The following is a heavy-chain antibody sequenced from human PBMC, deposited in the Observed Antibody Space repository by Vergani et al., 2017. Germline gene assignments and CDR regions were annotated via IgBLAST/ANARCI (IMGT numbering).Heavy chain of an antibody. D-gene: IGHD6-13*01. Sequence: QVQLQASGPGLVKPSEPLSLTCTVSGGPISSYYWSWIRQPPGKGLEWIGYIYYSGSTNYNPSLKSRVTISVDTSKNQFSLKLSSVTAADTAVYYCARDYPIAAAGSLSDAFDIWGQGTMVTVSS. J-gene: IGHJ3*02. CDR3: ARDYPIAAAGSLSDAFDI. CDR1: GGPISSYY. V-gene: IGHV4-59*01. CDR2: IYYSGST.